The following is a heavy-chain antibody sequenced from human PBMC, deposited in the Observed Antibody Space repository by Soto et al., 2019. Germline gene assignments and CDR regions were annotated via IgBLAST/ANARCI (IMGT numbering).Heavy chain of an antibody. Sequence: QVQLQQWGAGLLKPSETLSLTCAVYGGSFSGYYWNWLRQPPGKGLEWIGEINHSGNTNYNPSLKSLVTLSVHASKIPFSVKLSSVTAAYTAVYYCARGWGRIFDYWGQGTLVTVSS. CDR1: GGSFSGYY. V-gene: IGHV4-34*01. CDR3: ARGWGRIFDY. CDR2: INHSGNT. D-gene: IGHD7-27*01. J-gene: IGHJ4*02.